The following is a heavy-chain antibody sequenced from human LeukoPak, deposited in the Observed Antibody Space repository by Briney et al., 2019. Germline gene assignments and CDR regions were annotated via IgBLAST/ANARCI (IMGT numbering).Heavy chain of an antibody. Sequence: SETLSLTCGVSGGSIITTNWWSWVRQPPDKGLEWIGEVHLNGATNYNPSLKSRVTISVDSSKNQFSLKLTSVTAADTAVYYCARARTYEYVWGSYVYYFDYWGQGTPVTVSS. CDR3: ARARTYEYVWGSYVYYFDY. CDR2: VHLNGAT. V-gene: IGHV4-4*02. CDR1: GGSIITTNW. D-gene: IGHD3-16*01. J-gene: IGHJ4*02.